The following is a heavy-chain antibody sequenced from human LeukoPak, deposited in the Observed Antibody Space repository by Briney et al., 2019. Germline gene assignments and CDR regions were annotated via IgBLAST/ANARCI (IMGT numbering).Heavy chain of an antibody. V-gene: IGHV4-59*01. Sequence: SETLSLTCTVSGGSISSYYWSWIRQPPGKGLEWIGYIYYSGSTNYNPSLRSRATISVDTSKSQFSLKLSSVTAADTAVYYCARGRGYSYDYWGQGTLVTVSS. J-gene: IGHJ4*02. D-gene: IGHD5-18*01. CDR2: IYYSGST. CDR3: ARGRGYSYDY. CDR1: GGSISSYY.